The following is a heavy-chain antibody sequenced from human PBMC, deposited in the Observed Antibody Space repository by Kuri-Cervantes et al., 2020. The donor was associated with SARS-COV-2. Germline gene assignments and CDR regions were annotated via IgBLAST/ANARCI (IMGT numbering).Heavy chain of an antibody. CDR3: ARGEYCSSTSCSKRGDWFDP. Sequence: GGSLRLSCAPSAFILSSSGLYWVRQAPGKGLEWEAFICYDGCSVYYGDSVKGRFAISRDKCRNTLYPEMDSLRAEDTAVCYCARGEYCSSTSCSKRGDWFDPWGQGTLVTVSS. CDR2: ICYDGCSV. J-gene: IGHJ5*02. D-gene: IGHD2-2*01. V-gene: IGHV3-33*01. CDR1: AFILSSSG.